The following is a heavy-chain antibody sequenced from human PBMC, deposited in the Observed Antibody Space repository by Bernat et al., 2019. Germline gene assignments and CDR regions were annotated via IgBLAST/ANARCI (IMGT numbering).Heavy chain of an antibody. J-gene: IGHJ6*03. V-gene: IGHV4-39*01. CDR1: GGSISGSSYN. Sequence: QLQLQELGPGLVKPSETLSLTCTVSGGSISGSSYNWGWIRQPPGKGLEFIGSIYYSGATYYNPSLKSRVTISVDTSKNQFSLRLSSVTAADTAVYYCARHSHYYYQMDVWGKGTTVTVSS. CDR2: IYYSGAT. CDR3: ARHSHYYYQMDV.